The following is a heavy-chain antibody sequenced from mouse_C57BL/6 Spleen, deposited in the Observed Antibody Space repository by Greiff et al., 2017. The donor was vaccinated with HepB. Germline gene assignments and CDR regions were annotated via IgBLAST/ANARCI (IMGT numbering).Heavy chain of an antibody. V-gene: IGHV1-76*01. CDR3: ARPYGNYGAMDY. Sequence: VNVVESGAELVRPGASVKLSCKASGYTFTDYYINWVKQRPGQGLEWIARIYPGSGNTYYNEKFKGKATLTAEKSSSTAYMQLSSLTSEDSAVYFCARPYGNYGAMDYWGQGTSVTVSS. CDR1: GYTFTDYY. J-gene: IGHJ4*01. D-gene: IGHD2-1*01. CDR2: IYPGSGNT.